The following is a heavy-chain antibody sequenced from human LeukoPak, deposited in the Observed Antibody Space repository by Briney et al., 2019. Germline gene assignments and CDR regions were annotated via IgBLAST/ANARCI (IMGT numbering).Heavy chain of an antibody. J-gene: IGHJ4*02. D-gene: IGHD2-15*01. CDR1: GFTFSDYS. V-gene: IGHV3-30*02. Sequence: QPGGSLRLSCAASGFTFSDYSMHWVRQAPGKGLNWVAFIRYGGNNKYYADSVKGRFTTSRDNSKNMLYLEMNSLSTEDTAVYYCAKVRYCSGVNCYPDDNWGQGTLVTVSS. CDR2: IRYGGNNK. CDR3: AKVRYCSGVNCYPDDN.